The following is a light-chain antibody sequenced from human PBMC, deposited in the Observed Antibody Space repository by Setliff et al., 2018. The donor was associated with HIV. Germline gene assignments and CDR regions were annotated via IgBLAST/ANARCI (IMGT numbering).Light chain of an antibody. CDR2: DVS. CDR3: SSYTRSNTLVV. V-gene: IGLV2-14*03. Sequence: QSALTQPASVSGSPGRSITISCTGTSSDIGGYNYVSWYQHHPGKAPKLIIYDVSDRPSGVSDRFSGSKSGNTASLIISGLRAEDEADYYCSSYTRSNTLVVFGTGTKVTVL. J-gene: IGLJ1*01. CDR1: SSDIGGYNY.